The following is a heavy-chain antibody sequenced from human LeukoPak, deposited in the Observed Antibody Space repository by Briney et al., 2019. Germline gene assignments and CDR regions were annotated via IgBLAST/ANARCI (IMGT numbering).Heavy chain of an antibody. CDR2: INSDGSST. CDR3: ARGAWRIAAFFDC. J-gene: IGHJ4*02. CDR1: GFTFWSYA. D-gene: IGHD6-6*01. V-gene: IGHV3-74*01. Sequence: TGGSLRLSCAASGFTFWSYAMSWVRQAPGKGLVWVSRINSDGSSTSYADSVKGRFTISRDNAKNSLSLQMNSLRGDDTAVYYCARGAWRIAAFFDCWGQGTLVTVSS.